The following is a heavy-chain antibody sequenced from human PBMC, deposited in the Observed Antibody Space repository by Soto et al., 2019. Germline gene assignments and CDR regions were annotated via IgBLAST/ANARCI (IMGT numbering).Heavy chain of an antibody. CDR1: GFTFSSYA. CDR3: AKGPATIVVVMADY. CDR2: ISGSGGST. V-gene: IGHV3-23*01. J-gene: IGHJ4*02. D-gene: IGHD3-22*01. Sequence: VGSLRLSCAASGFTFSSYAMSWVRQAPGKGLEWVSAISGSGGSTYYADSVKGRFTISRDNSKNTLYLQMNSLRAEDTAVYYCAKGPATIVVVMADYWGQGTLVTVSS.